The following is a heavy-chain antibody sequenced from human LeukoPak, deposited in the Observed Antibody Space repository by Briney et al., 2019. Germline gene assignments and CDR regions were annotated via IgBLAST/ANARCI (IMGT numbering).Heavy chain of an antibody. Sequence: ASVKVSCKASGYTFTDYYMHWVRQAPGQGLEWMGWINTNTGNPTYAQGFTGRFVFSLDTSVSTAYLQISSLKAEDTAVYYCARVSMYSSSSAAFDIWGQGTMVTVSS. CDR3: ARVSMYSSSSAAFDI. V-gene: IGHV7-4-1*02. CDR2: INTNTGNP. J-gene: IGHJ3*02. CDR1: GYTFTDYY. D-gene: IGHD6-6*01.